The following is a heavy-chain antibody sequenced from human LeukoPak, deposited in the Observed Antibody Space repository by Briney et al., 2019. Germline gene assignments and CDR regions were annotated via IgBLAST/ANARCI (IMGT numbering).Heavy chain of an antibody. J-gene: IGHJ6*03. Sequence: PGGSLRLSCAASGFTFSTYWMSWVRQAPGKGLEWVANIKQDGSEKYYVNSVKGRFTISRDNAKNSLYLQMNSLRAEDTAVYYCARDNTYYYYMDVWGKGTTVTVSS. D-gene: IGHD5-18*01. CDR2: IKQDGSEK. V-gene: IGHV3-7*01. CDR3: ARDNTYYYYMDV. CDR1: GFTFSTYW.